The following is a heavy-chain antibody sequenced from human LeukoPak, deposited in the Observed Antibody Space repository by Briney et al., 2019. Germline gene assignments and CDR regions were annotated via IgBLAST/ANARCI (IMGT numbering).Heavy chain of an antibody. Sequence: GGSLRLSCAASGFTFSSYSMNWVRQAPGKGLEWVSAISGSGGSTYYADPVKGRFTISRDNSKNTLYLQMNSLRAEDTAVYYCAKDMGYYDILTGYYGPTFDYWGQGTLVAVSS. D-gene: IGHD3-9*01. CDR3: AKDMGYYDILTGYYGPTFDY. V-gene: IGHV3-23*01. CDR1: GFTFSSYS. CDR2: ISGSGGST. J-gene: IGHJ4*02.